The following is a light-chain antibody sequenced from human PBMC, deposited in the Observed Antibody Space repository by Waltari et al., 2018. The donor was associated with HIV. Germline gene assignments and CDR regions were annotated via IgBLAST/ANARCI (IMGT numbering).Light chain of an antibody. J-gene: IGLJ1*01. V-gene: IGLV3-1*01. CDR2: QDD. CDR3: QAWDSGTGV. Sequence: SYELTQPPSVSVSPGQAATITCSGDKLEDKYVCWYQQKPVRSPVLFIYQDDKRLSGIPDRFSGSNSGNTATLTISGTQTMDEADYYCQAWDSGTGVFGTGTTVTVL. CDR1: KLEDKY.